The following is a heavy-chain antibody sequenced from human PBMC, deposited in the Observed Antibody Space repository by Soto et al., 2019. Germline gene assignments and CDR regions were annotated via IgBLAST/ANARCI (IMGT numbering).Heavy chain of an antibody. CDR3: ASIAAADYYYYYGMDV. J-gene: IGHJ6*02. Sequence: QVQLQESGPGLVKPSQTLSLTCTVSGGSISSGGYYWSWIRQHPGKGLEWIGYIYYSGSTYYNPSLKSRVTISVDTSKNQVSLKLSSVTAADTAVYYCASIAAADYYYYYGMDVWGQGTTVTVSS. D-gene: IGHD6-13*01. CDR1: GGSISSGGYY. V-gene: IGHV4-31*03. CDR2: IYYSGST.